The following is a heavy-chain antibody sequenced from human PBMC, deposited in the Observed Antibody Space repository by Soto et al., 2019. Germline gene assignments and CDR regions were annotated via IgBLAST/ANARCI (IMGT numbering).Heavy chain of an antibody. D-gene: IGHD3-3*01. CDR1: GFTFSNYW. J-gene: IGHJ4*02. V-gene: IGHV3-74*01. CDR2: INNDGSIT. CDR3: TRSQTYDLH. Sequence: GGSLRLSCAASGFTFSNYWMHWVRQAPGKGLVWVSRINNDGSITNYADSVKGRFTISRDNAKNTLYLQMNSLRAEDTAVYYCTRSQTYDLHWGKGTLVTGAS.